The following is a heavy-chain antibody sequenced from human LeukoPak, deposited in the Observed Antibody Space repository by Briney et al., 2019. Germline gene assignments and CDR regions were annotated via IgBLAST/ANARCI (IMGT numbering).Heavy chain of an antibody. Sequence: SETLSLTCTVSGGSISSYYWSWIRQPAGKRLEWIGRIYTSGSTNYNPSLKSRVTMSVDTSKNQFSLKLSSVTAADTAVYYCARDSAITMIVPDAFDIWGQGTMVTVSS. V-gene: IGHV4-4*07. D-gene: IGHD3-22*01. CDR2: IYTSGST. CDR3: ARDSAITMIVPDAFDI. CDR1: GGSISSYY. J-gene: IGHJ3*02.